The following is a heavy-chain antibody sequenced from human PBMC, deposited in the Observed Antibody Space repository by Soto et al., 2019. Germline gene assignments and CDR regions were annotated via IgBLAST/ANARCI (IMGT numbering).Heavy chain of an antibody. CDR2: MNPNSGNT. CDR1: GYTFTSYD. D-gene: IGHD2-15*01. J-gene: IGHJ5*02. CDR3: TRERIRGFDP. Sequence: QVQLVQSGAEVKKPGASVKVSCKASGYTFTSYDINWVRQATGQGLEWMGWMNPNSGNTAYAQKSLGRFTMTRDTSISTAYTDLSRLRSQDTALLYCTRERIRGFDPWGQGTLVTVSS. V-gene: IGHV1-8*01.